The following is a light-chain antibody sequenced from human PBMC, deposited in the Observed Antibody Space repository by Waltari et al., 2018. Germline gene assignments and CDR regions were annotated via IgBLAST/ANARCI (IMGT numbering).Light chain of an antibody. CDR1: SSAVSNYNY. CDR2: DVT. V-gene: IGLV2-8*01. Sequence: QSALTQPPSASGSPGQSVTISCPGISSAVSNYNYFSWYQHHPGKAPKLTLYDVTKRPSGIPDRFSGSKSGNTASLTISGLQAEDEASYYCTSYAGSNNVVFGGGTKVTVL. CDR3: TSYAGSNNVV. J-gene: IGLJ2*01.